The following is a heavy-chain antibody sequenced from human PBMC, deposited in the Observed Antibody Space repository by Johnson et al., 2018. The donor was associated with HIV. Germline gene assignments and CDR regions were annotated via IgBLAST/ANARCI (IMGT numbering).Heavy chain of an antibody. CDR3: ARSRYDSSGYGI. Sequence: VQLVESGGGAERPGGSLRLSCVGSGFRFDDYGMSWVRHVPGKGLEWVSGVNWNGGSSGYADSVKVRFTISRDNSKTTLYLQMNSLRDEDTAVYYCARSRYDSSGYGIWGQGTMVTVSS. CDR1: GFRFDDYG. J-gene: IGHJ3*02. V-gene: IGHV3-20*04. CDR2: VNWNGGSS. D-gene: IGHD3-22*01.